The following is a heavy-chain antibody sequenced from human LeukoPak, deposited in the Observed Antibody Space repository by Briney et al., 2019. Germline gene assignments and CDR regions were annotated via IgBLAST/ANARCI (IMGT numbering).Heavy chain of an antibody. CDR3: AREGHRYCGGDCYSNWFDP. CDR2: INPNSGGT. CDR1: GYTFTGYY. J-gene: IGHJ5*02. D-gene: IGHD2-21*02. V-gene: IGHV1-2*06. Sequence: ASVKVSCKASGYTFTGYYMHWVRQAPGQGLEWMGRINPNSGGTNYAQKFQGRVTITRDTSISTAYMDMSRLRSNDNALYNCAREGHRYCGGDCYSNWFDPWGQGTLVNVTS.